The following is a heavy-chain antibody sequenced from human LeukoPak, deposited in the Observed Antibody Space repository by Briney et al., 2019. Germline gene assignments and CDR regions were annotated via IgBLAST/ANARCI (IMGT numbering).Heavy chain of an antibody. J-gene: IGHJ3*02. Sequence: GASVKVSCKASGYTFTAYYIHWVRQAPGQGLEWMGWINPNSGGTNYALKFRGRVTMTRHTSISTASMELSRLISDDTAVYYCARPQDHGGNVENFNIWGQGTMVTVSS. D-gene: IGHD4-23*01. CDR2: INPNSGGT. CDR3: ARPQDHGGNVENFNI. V-gene: IGHV1-2*02. CDR1: GYTFTAYY.